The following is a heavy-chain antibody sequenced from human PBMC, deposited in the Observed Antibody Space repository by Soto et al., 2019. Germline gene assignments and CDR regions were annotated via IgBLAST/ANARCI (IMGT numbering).Heavy chain of an antibody. CDR3: ARGYGSGSYYLAFYYYGMDV. J-gene: IGHJ6*02. CDR1: GGSISSYY. Sequence: SETLSLTCTVSGGSISSYYWSWIRQPPGKGLEWIGYIYYSGSTNYNPSLKSRVTISVDTSKNQFSLKLSSVTAADTAVYYCARGYGSGSYYLAFYYYGMDVWGQGTTVTVSS. CDR2: IYYSGST. V-gene: IGHV4-59*01. D-gene: IGHD3-10*01.